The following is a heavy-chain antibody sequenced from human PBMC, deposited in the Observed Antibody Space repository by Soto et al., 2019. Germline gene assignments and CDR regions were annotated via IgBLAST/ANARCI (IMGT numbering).Heavy chain of an antibody. Sequence: ASVQVSCEASGYSFSSYAIHWVRQAPGQGLEWMGWIHAGNGNTKYSQNFQGRVTISRDTSATTAYMELNSLRSEDTAVYYCARGVAFLDYWGQGTLVTVS. D-gene: IGHD2-15*01. CDR1: GYSFSSYA. V-gene: IGHV1-3*01. J-gene: IGHJ4*02. CDR2: IHAGNGNT. CDR3: ARGVAFLDY.